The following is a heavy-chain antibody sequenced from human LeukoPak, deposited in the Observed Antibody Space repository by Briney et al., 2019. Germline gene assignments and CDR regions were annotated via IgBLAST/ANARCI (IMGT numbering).Heavy chain of an antibody. CDR3: ARNLGYCSSTSCYGPHFDY. Sequence: SETLSLTCTVSGDSISSSSYYWGWIRQPPGKGLEWIGSIYYSGSTYYNPSLKSRVTISVDTSKNQFSLKLSSVTAADTAVYYCARNLGYCSSTSCYGPHFDYWGQGTLVTVSS. J-gene: IGHJ4*02. CDR1: GDSISSSSYY. V-gene: IGHV4-39*01. CDR2: IYYSGST. D-gene: IGHD2-2*01.